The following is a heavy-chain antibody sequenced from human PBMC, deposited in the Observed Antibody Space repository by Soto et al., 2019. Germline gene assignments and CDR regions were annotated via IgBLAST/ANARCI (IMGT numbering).Heavy chain of an antibody. V-gene: IGHV4-34*01. CDR3: ARVSMITFGGVIVRGWFDP. CDR2: INHSGST. Sequence: SETLSLTCAVYGGSFSGYYWSWIRQPPGKGLEWIGEINHSGSTNYNPSLKSRVTISVDTSKNQFSLKLSSVTAADTAVYYCARVSMITFGGVIVRGWFDPWGQGTLVTVSS. CDR1: GGSFSGYY. J-gene: IGHJ5*02. D-gene: IGHD3-16*02.